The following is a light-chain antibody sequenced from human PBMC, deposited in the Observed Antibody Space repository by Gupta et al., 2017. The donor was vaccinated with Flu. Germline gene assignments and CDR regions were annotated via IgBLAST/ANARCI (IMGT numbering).Light chain of an antibody. J-gene: IGLJ3*02. Sequence: QSALTQPASVSGSPGQPITISRTGISDVGNYNYVSWYQHHPGKAPKVMIYEVSKRPSGVSSRFSGSKSGNTASLTIPGLQAEDEAHYYCSSFAIGTRWVFGGGTKLTVL. CDR1: SDVGNYNY. CDR3: SSFAIGTRWV. V-gene: IGLV2-14*01. CDR2: EVS.